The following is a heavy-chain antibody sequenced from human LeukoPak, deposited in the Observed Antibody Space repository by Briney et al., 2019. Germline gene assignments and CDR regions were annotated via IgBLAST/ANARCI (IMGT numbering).Heavy chain of an antibody. CDR3: VTNFDPDVD. CDR1: GFTFSTYS. V-gene: IGHV3-48*01. Sequence: GGSLRLSCAASGFTFSTYSMNWVRQAPGKGLEWVSYISSSGSTIYYADSVKGRFTISRDNAKNSLYLQMNSLRAEDTAVYYCVTNFDPDVDWGQGTLVTVSS. J-gene: IGHJ4*02. CDR2: ISSSGSTI. D-gene: IGHD3-9*01.